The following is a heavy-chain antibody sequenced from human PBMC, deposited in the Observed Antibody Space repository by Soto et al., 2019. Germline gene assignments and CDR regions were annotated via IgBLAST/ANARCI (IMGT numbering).Heavy chain of an antibody. CDR2: ISSSSSYI. CDR3: ARGIAVAGTVVYYYYYGMYV. D-gene: IGHD6-19*01. J-gene: IGHJ6*02. Sequence: GGSLRLSCAASGFTFSSYSMNWVRQAPGKGLEWVSSISSSSSYIYYADSVKGRFTISRDNAKNSLYLQMNSLRAEDTAVYYCARGIAVAGTVVYYYYYGMYVWGQGTTVTVSS. CDR1: GFTFSSYS. V-gene: IGHV3-21*01.